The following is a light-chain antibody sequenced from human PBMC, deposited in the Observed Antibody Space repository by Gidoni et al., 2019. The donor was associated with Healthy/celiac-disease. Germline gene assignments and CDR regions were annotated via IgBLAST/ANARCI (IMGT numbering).Light chain of an antibody. Sequence: DIQLTQSPSFLSASVGDRVTITSRASPGISSYLAWYQQKPGKAPKLLIYAASTLQSGVPSRFSGSGSGTEFTLTISSLQPEDFATYYCQQLNSYPPLTFGGGTKVEIK. V-gene: IGKV1-9*01. J-gene: IGKJ4*01. CDR1: PGISSY. CDR2: AAS. CDR3: QQLNSYPPLT.